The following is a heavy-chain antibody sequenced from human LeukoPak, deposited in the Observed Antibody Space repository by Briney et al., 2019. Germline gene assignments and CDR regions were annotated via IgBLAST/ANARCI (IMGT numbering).Heavy chain of an antibody. V-gene: IGHV4-39*01. D-gene: IGHD6-19*01. Sequence: SETLSLTCTVSGGSISSSSYYWGWIRQPPGKGLEWIGSIYYSGSTKYNTSLKSRVTISVDTSNNQFSLKLSSVTAADTAVYYCARLASSGWYNYWGQGTLVTVSS. CDR2: IYYSGST. J-gene: IGHJ4*02. CDR3: ARLASSGWYNY. CDR1: GGSISSSSYY.